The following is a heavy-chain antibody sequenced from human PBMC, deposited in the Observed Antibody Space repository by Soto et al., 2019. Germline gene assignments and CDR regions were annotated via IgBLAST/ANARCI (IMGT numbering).Heavy chain of an antibody. V-gene: IGHV4-39*01. D-gene: IGHD2-15*01. J-gene: IGHJ6*02. CDR2: IYYSGST. Sequence: PSETLSLTCTVSGGSISRSSYYWGGIRQPPGKGLEWIGSIYYSGSTYYNPSLKSRVTISVDTSKNQFSLKLSSVTAADTAVYYCARLGSSYSCYYYYGVEVWGQGTTVTDSS. CDR1: GGSISRSSYY. CDR3: ARLGSSYSCYYYYGVEV.